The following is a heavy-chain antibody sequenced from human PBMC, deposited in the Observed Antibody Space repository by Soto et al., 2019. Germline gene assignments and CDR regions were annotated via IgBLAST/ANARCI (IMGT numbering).Heavy chain of an antibody. J-gene: IGHJ6*03. CDR1: GGPISSSNHY. V-gene: IGHV4-39*01. Sequence: QLQLQESGPGLVKPAETLSVTCTVSGGPISSSNHYWGWVRQPPGKGLEWIGSVYYIGSTYYNPPVQSRVTISVDTSKNQFSLKVRSVTAADTAVYFCARLGDRLNYCYMDVWGKGTTVTVSS. D-gene: IGHD3-16*01. CDR2: VYYIGST. CDR3: ARLGDRLNYCYMDV.